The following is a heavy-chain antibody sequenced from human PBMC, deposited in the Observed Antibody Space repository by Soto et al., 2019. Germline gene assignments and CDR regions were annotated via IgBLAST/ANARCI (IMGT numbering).Heavy chain of an antibody. Sequence: GSLRLSCAASGFTFSSYSMNWVRQAPGKGLEWVSSISSSSSYIYYADSVKGRFTISRDNAKNSLYLQMNSLRAEDTAVYYCARDRELEPFDYWGQGTLVTVSS. CDR2: ISSSSSYI. V-gene: IGHV3-21*01. CDR3: ARDRELEPFDY. J-gene: IGHJ4*02. CDR1: GFTFSSYS. D-gene: IGHD1-1*01.